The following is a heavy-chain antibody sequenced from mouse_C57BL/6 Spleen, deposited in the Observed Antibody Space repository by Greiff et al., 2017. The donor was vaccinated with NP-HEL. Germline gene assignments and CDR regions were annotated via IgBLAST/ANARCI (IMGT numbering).Heavy chain of an antibody. D-gene: IGHD2-4*01. J-gene: IGHJ4*01. CDR1: GFSLTSYA. Sequence: VQLKESGPGLVAPSQSLSIPCTVSGFSLTSYAISWVRQPPGKGLEWLGVIWTGGGTNYNSALKSRLSISKDNSKSQVFLKMNSLQTDDTARYYCARNHDYPYYYAMDYWGQGTSVTVSS. CDR3: ARNHDYPYYYAMDY. V-gene: IGHV2-9-1*01. CDR2: IWTGGGT.